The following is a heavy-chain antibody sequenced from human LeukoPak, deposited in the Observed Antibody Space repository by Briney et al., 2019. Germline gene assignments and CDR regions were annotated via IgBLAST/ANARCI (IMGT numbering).Heavy chain of an antibody. CDR1: GGSISSYY. D-gene: IGHD2-8*01. J-gene: IGHJ4*02. CDR3: ARTLMMRLDY. CDR2: IYDSGST. V-gene: IGHV4-59*12. Sequence: SETLSLTCTVSGGSISSYYWSWIRQPPGKGLEWIGYIYDSGSTNYNPSLKSRVTISVDTSKNQFSLKLSSVTAADTAVYYCARTLMMRLDYWGQGTLVTVSS.